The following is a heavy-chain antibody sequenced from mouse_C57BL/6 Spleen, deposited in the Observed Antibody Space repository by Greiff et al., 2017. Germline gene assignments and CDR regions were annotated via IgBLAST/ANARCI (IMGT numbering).Heavy chain of an antibody. CDR2: IWRGGST. D-gene: IGHD2-4*01. J-gene: IGHJ3*01. CDR3: AKNSDSYDYVFAY. CDR1: GFSLTSYG. V-gene: IGHV2-5*01. Sequence: VMLVESGPGLVQPSQSLSITCTVSGFSLTSYGVHWVRQSPGKGLEWLGVIWRGGSTDYNAAFMSRLSITKDNSKSQVFFKMNSLQADDTAIYYCAKNSDSYDYVFAYWGQGTLVTVSA.